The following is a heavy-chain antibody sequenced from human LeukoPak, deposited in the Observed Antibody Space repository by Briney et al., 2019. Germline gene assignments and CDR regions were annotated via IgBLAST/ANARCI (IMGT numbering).Heavy chain of an antibody. Sequence: SETLSLTCTISGDSITSSHYYWGWIRQSPEKGLEWLGSFYYNGATYYNPSLSSRLTISEDTSKNQVSLKLSSVTAADTAVYYCAISPSYGDYDYWGQGTLVTVSS. D-gene: IGHD4-17*01. CDR2: FYYNGAT. J-gene: IGHJ4*02. V-gene: IGHV4-39*07. CDR1: GDSITSSHYY. CDR3: AISPSYGDYDY.